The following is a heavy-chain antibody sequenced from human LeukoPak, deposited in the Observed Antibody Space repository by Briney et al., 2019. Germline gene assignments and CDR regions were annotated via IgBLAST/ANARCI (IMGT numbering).Heavy chain of an antibody. V-gene: IGHV4-61*01. CDR3: ARSIRYYGSGGYYQRYWYFDL. J-gene: IGHJ2*01. Sequence: SETLSLTCTVSGGSVSSGSYYWSWIRQPPGKGLEWIGYIYYSGSTNYNPSLKSRVTISVDTSKNQFSLKLSSVTAADTAVYYCARSIRYYGSGGYYQRYWYFDLWGRGTLVTVSS. D-gene: IGHD3-10*01. CDR2: IYYSGST. CDR1: GGSVSSGSYY.